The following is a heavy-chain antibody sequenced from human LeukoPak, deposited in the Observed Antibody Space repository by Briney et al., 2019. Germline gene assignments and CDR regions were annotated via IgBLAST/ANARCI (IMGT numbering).Heavy chain of an antibody. CDR1: GFTFSSYS. CDR3: ARDSPYSSSSYAFDI. CDR2: ISSSSSYI. Sequence: GGSLRLSCAASGFTFSSYSMNWVRQAPGKGLEWVSSISSSSSYIYYADSVKGRFTISRDNAKNSLYLQMNSLRAEDTTVYYCARDSPYSSSSYAFDIWGQGTMVTVSS. D-gene: IGHD6-6*01. V-gene: IGHV3-21*01. J-gene: IGHJ3*02.